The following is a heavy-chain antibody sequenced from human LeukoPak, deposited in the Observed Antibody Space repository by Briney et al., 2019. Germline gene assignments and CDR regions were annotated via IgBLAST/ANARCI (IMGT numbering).Heavy chain of an antibody. CDR2: IYHSGST. Sequence: SGTLSLTCAVSGGSISSSSWWSWVRQPPGKGLEWIGEIYHSGSTNYNPSLKSRVTISVDKSKNQFSLKLSSVTAADTAVYYCAFTFGGVIAPSSGAAFDIWGQGTMVTVSS. CDR3: AFTFGGVIAPSSGAAFDI. D-gene: IGHD3-16*02. J-gene: IGHJ3*02. V-gene: IGHV4-4*02. CDR1: GGSISSSSW.